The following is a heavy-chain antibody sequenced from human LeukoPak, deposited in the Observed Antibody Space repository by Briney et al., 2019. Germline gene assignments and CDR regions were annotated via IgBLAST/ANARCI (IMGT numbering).Heavy chain of an antibody. J-gene: IGHJ4*02. Sequence: ASVKVSCKASGYTFTGYYMHWVRQAPGQGLEWMGWINPNSGGTNYAQEFQGRVTMTRDTSISTAYMELSRLRSDDTAVYYCARGHAWIQLWFLNYWGQGTLVTVSS. CDR1: GYTFTGYY. CDR2: INPNSGGT. CDR3: ARGHAWIQLWFLNY. V-gene: IGHV1-2*02. D-gene: IGHD5-18*01.